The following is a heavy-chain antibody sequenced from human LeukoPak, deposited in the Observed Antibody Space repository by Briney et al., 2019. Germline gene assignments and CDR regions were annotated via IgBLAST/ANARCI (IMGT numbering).Heavy chain of an antibody. D-gene: IGHD3-22*01. CDR2: IYTSGST. Sequence: SETLSLTCTVSGGSTSSYYWSWIRQPAGKGLEWIGRIYTSGSTNYNPSLKSRVTMSVDTSKNQFSLKLSSVTAADTAVYYCARDLDYDSSVEDWFDPWGQGTLVTVSS. CDR1: GGSTSSYY. V-gene: IGHV4-4*07. CDR3: ARDLDYDSSVEDWFDP. J-gene: IGHJ5*02.